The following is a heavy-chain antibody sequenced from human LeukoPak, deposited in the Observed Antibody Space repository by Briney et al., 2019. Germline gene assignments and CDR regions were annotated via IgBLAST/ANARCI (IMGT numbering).Heavy chain of an antibody. D-gene: IGHD7-27*01. V-gene: IGHV3-48*01. CDR3: ARDVAWGAFDY. Sequence: GGSLRLSCAASGFTFSSYSMNWVRQAPGKWLEWVSYISSSSSAIYYADSVKGRFTISRDNAKNSLYLQMNSLRAEDTAVYYCARDVAWGAFDYWGQGALATVSS. J-gene: IGHJ4*02. CDR2: ISSSSSAI. CDR1: GFTFSSYS.